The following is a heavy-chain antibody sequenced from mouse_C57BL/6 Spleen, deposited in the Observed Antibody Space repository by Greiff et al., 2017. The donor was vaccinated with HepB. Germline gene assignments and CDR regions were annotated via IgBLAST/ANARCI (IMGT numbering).Heavy chain of an antibody. CDR1: GYTFTSYW. CDR2: IHPNSGST. Sequence: QVQLQQSGAELVKPGASVKLSCKASGYTFTSYWMHWVKQRPGQGLEWIGMIHPNSGSTKYNSKFKCKATLTVDTSSSTAYMQLSSLTSEDSAVYYCASSLRGYAMDDWGQGTSVTVAS. D-gene: IGHD1-1*01. J-gene: IGHJ4*01. V-gene: IGHV1-64*01. CDR3: ASSLRGYAMDD.